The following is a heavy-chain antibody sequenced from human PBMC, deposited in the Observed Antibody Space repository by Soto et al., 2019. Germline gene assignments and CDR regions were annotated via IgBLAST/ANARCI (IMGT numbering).Heavy chain of an antibody. CDR3: ARAMTSVGAAAKGDF. D-gene: IGHD1-26*01. CDR1: GFTFNTHW. V-gene: IGHV3-74*01. Sequence: EVQLVKSWGGLILPGGSLRLSCAASGFTFNTHWMHCVRQAPGKGLVWVSRINSDGSITDYADSVKGRFSISRDNPRNTLYLQMNSLSPEDTAVYYCARAMTSVGAAAKGDFWGQGTPVTVSS. CDR2: INSDGSIT. J-gene: IGHJ4*02.